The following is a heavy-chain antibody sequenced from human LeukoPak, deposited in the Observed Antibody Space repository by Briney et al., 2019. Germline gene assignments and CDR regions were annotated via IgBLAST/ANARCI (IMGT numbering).Heavy chain of an antibody. CDR3: AKGGATRGRFEN. CDR2: MKEDGSEI. J-gene: IGHJ4*02. CDR1: GFPFDVQT. D-gene: IGHD1-26*01. V-gene: IGHV3-7*01. Sequence: GGSLRLSCAASGFPFDVQTMSWVRQAPGQELDWVASMKEDGSEIYYVDSVKGRFTISRDNPKNSLYLQMNSLRGEDTAVYYCAKGGATRGRFENWGPGTLVIVSS.